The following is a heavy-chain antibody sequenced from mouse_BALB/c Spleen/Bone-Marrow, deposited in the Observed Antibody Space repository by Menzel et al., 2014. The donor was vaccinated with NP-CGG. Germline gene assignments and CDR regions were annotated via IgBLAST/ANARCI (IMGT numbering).Heavy chain of an antibody. CDR3: ARFGDGWCFDV. CDR2: TYPGTGST. Sequence: QVQLKQSGAELVRPGASVKLSCKTSRYIITSYWIHWVKQRSGQRLEWIARTYPGTGSTYYNEKFKDKATLTADKSSCTAYMRLSSLKSEDSAVDFCARFGDGWCFDVWGAGTTVTVSS. V-gene: IGHV1-76*01. D-gene: IGHD3-3*01. J-gene: IGHJ1*01. CDR1: RYIITSYW.